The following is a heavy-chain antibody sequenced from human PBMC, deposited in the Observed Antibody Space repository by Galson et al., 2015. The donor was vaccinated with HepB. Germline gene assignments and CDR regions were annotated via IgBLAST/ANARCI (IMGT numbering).Heavy chain of an antibody. V-gene: IGHV3-11*01. D-gene: IGHD6-6*01. CDR2: ISSRSSIM. J-gene: IGHJ4*02. Sequence: SLRLSCAASGFTFSDYYMSWIRQAPGKGLEWVSYISSRSSIMYYADSVKGRFSISRDNAKNSLYLQMNSLRAEDTAVYYCARGDARNSYFFDFWGQGTLVTVSS. CDR1: GFTFSDYY. CDR3: ARGDARNSYFFDF.